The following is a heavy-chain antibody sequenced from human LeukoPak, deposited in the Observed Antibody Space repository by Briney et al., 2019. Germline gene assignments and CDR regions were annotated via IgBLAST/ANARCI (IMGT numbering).Heavy chain of an antibody. J-gene: IGHJ6*03. D-gene: IGHD3-22*01. CDR1: GFTFSSYW. CDR3: ARESLGYYDSSGYYYSHYYYYMDV. CDR2: IKQDGSEK. V-gene: IGHV3-7*01. Sequence: GGSLRLSCAASGFTFSSYWMSWVRQAPGKGLEWVANIKQDGSEKYYVDSVKGRFTISRDNAKNSLYLQMNSLRAEDTAVYYCARESLGYYDSSGYYYSHYYYYMDVWGKGTTVTISS.